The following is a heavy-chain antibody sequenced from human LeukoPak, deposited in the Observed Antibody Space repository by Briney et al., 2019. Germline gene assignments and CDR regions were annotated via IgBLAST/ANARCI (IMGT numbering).Heavy chain of an antibody. D-gene: IGHD5-24*01. CDR1: GGSINGYY. CDR2: NYYPGSR. J-gene: IGHJ4*02. Sequence: SETLSLTCTVSGGSINGYYWSWIRQPPGKGLEWVRYNYYPGSRNYNPILKSRVSISVDTSKSQFSLKLSSVTAADTAVYYCARARSGYIYYFDYWGQGTLVSVSS. CDR3: ARARSGYIYYFDY. V-gene: IGHV4-59*01.